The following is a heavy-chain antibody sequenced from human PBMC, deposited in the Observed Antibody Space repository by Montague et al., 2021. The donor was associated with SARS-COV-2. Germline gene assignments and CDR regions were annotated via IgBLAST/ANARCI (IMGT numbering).Heavy chain of an antibody. CDR3: ARVRGNTIFGVVIISAFDI. Sequence: SETLSLTCTVSGGSISSYYWSWIQQPPGKGLEWIGYIYYSGSTNYNPSLKSRVTISVDTSKNQFSLKLSSVTAADTAVYYCARVRGNTIFGVVIISAFDIGGQGKRVTVST. V-gene: IGHV4-59*01. CDR2: IYYSGST. CDR1: GGSISSYY. J-gene: IGHJ3*02. D-gene: IGHD3-3*01.